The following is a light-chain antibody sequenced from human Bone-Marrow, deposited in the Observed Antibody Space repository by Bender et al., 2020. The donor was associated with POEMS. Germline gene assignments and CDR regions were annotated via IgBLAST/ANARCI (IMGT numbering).Light chain of an antibody. CDR3: CSYAGSNNSV. J-gene: IGLJ1*01. CDR1: SSDVEMYNL. V-gene: IGLV2-23*02. CDR2: DVD. Sequence: QSALTQPASVSGSPGQSIIISCTGTSSDVEMYNLVSWYQQHPGKAPKLMIYDVDKRPSGASSRFSGSKSGNTASLTISGLQAEDEADYYCCSYAGSNNSVFGTGTKVTVL.